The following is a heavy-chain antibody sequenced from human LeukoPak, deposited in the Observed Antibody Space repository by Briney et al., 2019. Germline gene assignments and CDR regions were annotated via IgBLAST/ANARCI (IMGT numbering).Heavy chain of an antibody. Sequence: GGSLRLSCAASGFTVSSNYMSWVRQAPGKGLEWVSAISGSGGSTYYADSVKGRFTISRDNSKNTLYLQMNSLRAEDTAVYYCARDYGEGGDSWFDPWGQGTLVTVSS. CDR2: ISGSGGST. D-gene: IGHD3-10*01. V-gene: IGHV3-23*01. J-gene: IGHJ5*02. CDR1: GFTVSSNY. CDR3: ARDYGEGGDSWFDP.